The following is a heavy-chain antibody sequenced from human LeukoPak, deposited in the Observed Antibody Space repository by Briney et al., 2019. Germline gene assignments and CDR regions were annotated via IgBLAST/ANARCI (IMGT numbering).Heavy chain of an antibody. CDR3: ARVRYYGSGEEIDP. Sequence: TLSLTCTVSGGSISSGGYFWSWIRQNPGKGLEWIGYIYHGGNTYYNPSLRSRVTISVDTSKNQFSLTLSSVTAADPAMYYCARVRYYGSGEEIDPWGQGTLVTVSS. D-gene: IGHD3-10*01. CDR2: IYHGGNT. J-gene: IGHJ5*02. V-gene: IGHV4-31*03. CDR1: GGSISSGGYF.